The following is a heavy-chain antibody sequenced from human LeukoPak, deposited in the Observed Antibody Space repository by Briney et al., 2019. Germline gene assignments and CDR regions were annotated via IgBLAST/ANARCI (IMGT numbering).Heavy chain of an antibody. Sequence: PGGSLRLSCAASGFTFSSYGMSWVRQAPGKGLEWVSAISGSGGSTYYADSVKGRFTISRDNSKNTLYLQMNSLRAEDTAVYYCARGGYDFGGNNDFYYYMDVWGKGTTVTVSS. J-gene: IGHJ6*03. CDR3: ARGGYDFGGNNDFYYYMDV. CDR1: GFTFSSYG. V-gene: IGHV3-23*01. D-gene: IGHD4-23*01. CDR2: ISGSGGST.